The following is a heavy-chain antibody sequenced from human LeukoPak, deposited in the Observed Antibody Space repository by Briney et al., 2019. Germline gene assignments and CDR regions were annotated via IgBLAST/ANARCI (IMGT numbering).Heavy chain of an antibody. V-gene: IGHV4-38-2*02. J-gene: IGHJ4*02. CDR1: GYSINSGHY. CDR2: IYYSGNT. Sequence: SETLSLTCTVSGYSINSGHYWGWIRQPPGKRLEWIGSIYYSGNTYYNPTLKSRITISVDTSKNQFSLNLTSVTAADAAVYYCARAYYESSAYRHAVYFDYWGQGTLVTVSS. D-gene: IGHD3-22*01. CDR3: ARAYYESSAYRHAVYFDY.